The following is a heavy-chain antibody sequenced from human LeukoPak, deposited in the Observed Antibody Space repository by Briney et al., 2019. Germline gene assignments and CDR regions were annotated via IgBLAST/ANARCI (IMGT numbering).Heavy chain of an antibody. CDR3: AIMDDSSFGENRNWFDP. Sequence: EASVTVSCKASGYTFTSYYMHWVRQATGQGLEWMGWMNPNSGNTGYAQKFQGRVTMTRNTSISTAYMELSSLRSEDTAVYYCAIMDDSSFGENRNWFDPWGQGTLVTVSS. CDR1: GYTFTSYY. CDR2: MNPNSGNT. V-gene: IGHV1-8*02. J-gene: IGHJ5*02. D-gene: IGHD3-22*01.